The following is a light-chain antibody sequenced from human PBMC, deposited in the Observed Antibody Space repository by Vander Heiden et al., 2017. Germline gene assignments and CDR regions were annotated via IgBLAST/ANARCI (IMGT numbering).Light chain of an antibody. J-gene: IGLJ2*01. CDR2: EVN. CDR1: SSDVGGHNY. Sequence: QSALTQPPSASGSPGQSVTISCTGTSSDVGGHNYVSWYQQHPGKAPNLIIYEVNKWPSGVPDRFSGSKSGNTASLTVSGLQAEDEADYYCSSYGGSNNFVFGGGTKLTVL. CDR3: SSYGGSNNFV. V-gene: IGLV2-8*01.